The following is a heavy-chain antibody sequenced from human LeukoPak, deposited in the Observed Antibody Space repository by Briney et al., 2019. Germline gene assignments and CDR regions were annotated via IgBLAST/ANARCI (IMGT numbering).Heavy chain of an antibody. CDR3: ARDSYCGGDCYLNDAFDI. V-gene: IGHV3-7*01. CDR2: LKQEGSEK. CDR1: GFTFSRYW. J-gene: IGHJ3*02. Sequence: GGSLRLSCAASGFTFSRYWMSWVRQAPGKGLEWVANLKQEGSEKFYVDSVKGRFTISRDNAKNSLYLQMNSLRDEDTAVYYCARDSYCGGDCYLNDAFDIWGQGTMVTVSS. D-gene: IGHD2-21*01.